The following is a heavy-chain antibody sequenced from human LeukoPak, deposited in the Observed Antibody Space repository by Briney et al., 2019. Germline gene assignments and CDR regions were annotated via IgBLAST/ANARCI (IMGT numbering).Heavy chain of an antibody. J-gene: IGHJ4*02. CDR3: ARDYCSGGSCYFDY. D-gene: IGHD2-15*01. CDR2: IGSSSSYI. CDR1: GFTFSSYS. V-gene: IGHV3-21*01. Sequence: GGSLRLSCAASGFTFSSYSMNWVRQAPGKGLEWVSSIGSSSSYIYYADSVKGRFTISRDNAKNSLYLQMNSLRAEDTAEYYCARDYCSGGSCYFDYWAREPWSPSPQ.